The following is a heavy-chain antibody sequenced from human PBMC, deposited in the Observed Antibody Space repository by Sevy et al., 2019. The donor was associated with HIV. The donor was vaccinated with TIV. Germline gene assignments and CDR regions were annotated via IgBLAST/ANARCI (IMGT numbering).Heavy chain of an antibody. Sequence: SETLPLTCAVYGGSFSGYYWSWIRQPPGKGLEWIGEINHSGSTNYNPSLKSRVTISVDTSKNQFSLKLSSVTAADTAVYYCARGREAAALQSYYGMDVWGQRTTVTVSS. CDR1: GGSFSGYY. V-gene: IGHV4-34*01. J-gene: IGHJ6*02. CDR3: ARGREAAALQSYYGMDV. D-gene: IGHD6-13*01. CDR2: INHSGST.